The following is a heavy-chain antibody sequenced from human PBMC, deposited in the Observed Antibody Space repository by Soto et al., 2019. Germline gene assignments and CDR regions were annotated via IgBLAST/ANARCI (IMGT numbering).Heavy chain of an antibody. CDR2: IYYSGST. J-gene: IGHJ6*02. CDR3: ARVADFWGAYYYGMDV. V-gene: IGHV4-59*01. CDR1: GGSISSYY. D-gene: IGHD3-3*01. Sequence: SETLSLTCTVSGGSISSYYWSWIRQPPGKGLEWIGYIYYSGSTNYNPSLKSRVTISVDTSKNQFSLKLSSVTAADTAVYYCARVADFWGAYYYGMDVWGQGTTVTVSS.